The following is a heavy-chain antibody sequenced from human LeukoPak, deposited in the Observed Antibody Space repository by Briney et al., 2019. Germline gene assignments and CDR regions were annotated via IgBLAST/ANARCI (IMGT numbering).Heavy chain of an antibody. CDR1: GYTFTSYD. J-gene: IGHJ4*02. CDR3: ARTPPGGLIDY. CDR2: MNPNSGNT. V-gene: IGHV1-8*03. D-gene: IGHD3-10*01. Sequence: ASVKVSCKASGYTFTSYDINWVRQATGQGLEWMGWMNPNSGNTGYAQKFQGRLTITRNTSISTAYMELSSLTSEDTAVYYCARTPPGGLIDYWGQGTLVTVSS.